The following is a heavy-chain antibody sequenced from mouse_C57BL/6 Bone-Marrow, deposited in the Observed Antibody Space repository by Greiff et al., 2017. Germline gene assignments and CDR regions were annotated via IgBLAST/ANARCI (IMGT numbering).Heavy chain of an antibody. Sequence: QVQLQQPGAELVMPGASVKLSCKASGYTFTSYWMHWVKQRPGQGLEWIGEIDPSDSYTNYNQKFKGKSTLTVDKSSSTAYMQLSSLTSEDSAVYYCARRELHFDYWGQGTTLTVSS. V-gene: IGHV1-69*01. CDR3: ARRELHFDY. J-gene: IGHJ2*01. CDR2: IDPSDSYT. CDR1: GYTFTSYW.